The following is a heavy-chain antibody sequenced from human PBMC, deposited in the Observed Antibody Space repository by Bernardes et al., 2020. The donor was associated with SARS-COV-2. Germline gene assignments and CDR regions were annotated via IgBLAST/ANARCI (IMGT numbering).Heavy chain of an antibody. J-gene: IGHJ5*02. Sequence: SEPLSLTCTVSGGSISSGGYYWSWLRQYPGKGLEWIGYIYYSGSTYYNPSLKSRVTISVDTSKTQFSLKLSSVTAADTAVYYCAREELDYDNSAYYTGWFDPWGQGTLVTVSS. CDR3: AREELDYDNSAYYTGWFDP. CDR2: IYYSGST. D-gene: IGHD3-22*01. V-gene: IGHV4-31*03. CDR1: GGSISSGGYY.